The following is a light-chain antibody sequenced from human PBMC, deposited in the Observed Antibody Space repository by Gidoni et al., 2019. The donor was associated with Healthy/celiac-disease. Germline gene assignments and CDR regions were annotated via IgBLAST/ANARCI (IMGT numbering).Light chain of an antibody. CDR3: QQYGSSSFT. CDR2: GAS. V-gene: IGKV3-20*01. J-gene: IGKJ3*01. CDR1: QSVSSSY. Sequence: EIVLSQSPGTLSWSPGARATLSCRASQSVSSSYLAWYQQKPGQAPRLLIYGASSRATGIPDRFSGSGSGTDFTLTISRLEPEDVAVYYCQQYGSSSFTFGPXTKVDIK.